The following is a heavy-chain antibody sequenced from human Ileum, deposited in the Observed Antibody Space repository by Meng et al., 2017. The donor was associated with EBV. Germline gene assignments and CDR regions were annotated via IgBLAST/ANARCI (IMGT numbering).Heavy chain of an antibody. Sequence: VESGRVVGQPGRSLGLSCAVIGLTFSKQIIHWIRQAPGEGLDWLAVNSSENYTYYSDSVQGRYTITRDNSANTVYLQMDNLGPQDTALYFCTRQGQDLWGQGTLVTVPS. D-gene: IGHD2-15*01. CDR1: GLTFSKQI. V-gene: IGHV3-30*03. CDR3: TRQGQDL. CDR2: NSSENYT. J-gene: IGHJ4*02.